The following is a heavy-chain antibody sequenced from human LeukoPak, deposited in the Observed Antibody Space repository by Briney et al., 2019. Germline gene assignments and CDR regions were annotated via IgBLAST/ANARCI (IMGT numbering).Heavy chain of an antibody. CDR2: INPNSGGT. J-gene: IGHJ3*01. CDR1: GYTFTGYY. V-gene: IGHV1-2*02. CDR3: ASPPQYYYDSSGYYLT. Sequence: ASVKVSCXASGYTFTGYYMHWVRQAPGQGLEWMGWINPNSGGTNYAQKFQGRVTMTRDTSISTAYMELSRLRSDDTAVYYCASPPQYYYDSSGYYLTWGQGTMVTVSS. D-gene: IGHD3-22*01.